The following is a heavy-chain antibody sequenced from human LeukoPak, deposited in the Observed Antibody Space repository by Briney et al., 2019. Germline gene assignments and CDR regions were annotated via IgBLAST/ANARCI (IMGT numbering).Heavy chain of an antibody. CDR2: ISWNSGSI. Sequence: PGGSLRLSCAASGFTFDDYAMHWVRRAPGKGLEWVSGISWNSGSIGYADSVKGRFTISRDNAKNSLYLQMNSLRAEDTALYYCAKETYYGDYGFDYWGQGTLVTVSS. V-gene: IGHV3-9*01. CDR1: GFTFDDYA. D-gene: IGHD4-17*01. CDR3: AKETYYGDYGFDY. J-gene: IGHJ4*02.